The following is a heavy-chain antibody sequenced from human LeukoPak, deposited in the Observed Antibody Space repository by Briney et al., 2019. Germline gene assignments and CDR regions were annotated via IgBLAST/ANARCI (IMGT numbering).Heavy chain of an antibody. J-gene: IGHJ4*02. CDR2: ISSGSGYI. CDR3: ASEAFYDSSGYYGY. D-gene: IGHD3-22*01. Sequence: KSGGSLRLSCAASGFTFSNYNMNWVRQAPGKGLEWVSSISSGSGYIYYADSVKGRFTISRDNAKNSLYLQMNSLRAEDTAVYYCASEAFYDSSGYYGYWGQGTPVTVSS. CDR1: GFTFSNYN. V-gene: IGHV3-21*01.